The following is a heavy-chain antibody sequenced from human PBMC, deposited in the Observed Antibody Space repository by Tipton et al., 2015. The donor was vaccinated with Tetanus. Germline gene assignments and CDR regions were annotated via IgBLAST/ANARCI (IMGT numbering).Heavy chain of an antibody. CDR3: AREADCSGGSCFSGDFDN. CDR2: SWYDGTDK. D-gene: IGHD2-15*01. V-gene: IGHV3-33*01. Sequence: SLRLSCAASGFIFSSYGIHWVRQAPGKGLEWVAVSWYDGTDKYYADSVKGRFTISRDNSKNTLYLQMNSLRAKDTAVYYCAREADCSGGSCFSGDFDNWGQGTRVTVSS. CDR1: GFIFSSYG. J-gene: IGHJ4*02.